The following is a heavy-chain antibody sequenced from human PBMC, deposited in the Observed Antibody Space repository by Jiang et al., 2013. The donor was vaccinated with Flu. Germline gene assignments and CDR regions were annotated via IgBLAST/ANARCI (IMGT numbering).Heavy chain of an antibody. V-gene: IGHV4-31*03. Sequence: TLSLTCSVSGGSINSVGYYWSWIRQHPGKGLEWIGYIYYSGKSYSNPSLQSRAIITLDTSRNHFSLTLNSVTAADTAVYYCARGGRGAVDIWGQGTTVTVSS. CDR3: ARGGRGAVDI. D-gene: IGHD5-24*01. CDR1: GGSINSVGYY. CDR2: IYYSGKS. J-gene: IGHJ3*02.